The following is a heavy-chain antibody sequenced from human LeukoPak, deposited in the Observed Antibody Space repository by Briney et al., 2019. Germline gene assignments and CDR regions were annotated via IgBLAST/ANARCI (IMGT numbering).Heavy chain of an antibody. J-gene: IGHJ4*02. D-gene: IGHD6-6*01. Sequence: GGSLRLSCLTSGFTLSTNAMSWVRQAPGKGLEWISGISGSGASTYYADSVKGRFTISRDSSKNTLSLQMNSLRAEDTAVYYCARGGSSSHFDSWGQGTLVTVSS. CDR3: ARGGSSSHFDS. CDR2: ISGSGAST. CDR1: GFTLSTNA. V-gene: IGHV3-23*01.